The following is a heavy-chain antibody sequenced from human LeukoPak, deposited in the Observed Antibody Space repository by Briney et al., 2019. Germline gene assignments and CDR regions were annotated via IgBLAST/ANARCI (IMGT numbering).Heavy chain of an antibody. Sequence: PSETLSLTCTVSGGSISSYYWSWLRQPPGKGLEWIGYIYYSGSTNYNPSLKSRVTISVDTSKNQFSLKLSSVTAADTAVYYCARVGYYDILTGYYKGTWFDPWGQGTLVTVSS. CDR2: IYYSGST. CDR3: ARVGYYDILTGYYKGTWFDP. D-gene: IGHD3-9*01. CDR1: GGSISSYY. J-gene: IGHJ5*02. V-gene: IGHV4-59*01.